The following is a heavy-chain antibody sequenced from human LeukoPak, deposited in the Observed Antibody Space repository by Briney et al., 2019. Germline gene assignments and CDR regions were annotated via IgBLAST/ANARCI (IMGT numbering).Heavy chain of an antibody. CDR2: IIPIFGST. CDR1: GGTFSSYA. Sequence: SVKVSCKASGGTFSSYAISWVRQAPGQGLEWMGGIIPIFGSTNYAQKFQGRVTINADESTSTAYMELSSLRSEDTAVYYCARVPLALRHFDSEYNWFDPWGQGTLVTVSS. V-gene: IGHV1-69*13. J-gene: IGHJ5*02. D-gene: IGHD3-9*01. CDR3: ARVPLALRHFDSEYNWFDP.